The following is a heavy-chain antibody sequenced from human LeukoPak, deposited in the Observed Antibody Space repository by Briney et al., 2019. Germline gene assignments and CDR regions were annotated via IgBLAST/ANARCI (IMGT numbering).Heavy chain of an antibody. Sequence: PGGPLRLSCAASGFTFSSYEMNWVRQAPGKGLEWVSYISSSGSTIYYADSVKGRFTISRDNAKNSLYLQMNSLRAEDTAVYYCARDVHYYDSSGYLDYWGQGTLVTVSS. CDR2: ISSSGSTI. D-gene: IGHD3-22*01. V-gene: IGHV3-48*03. CDR3: ARDVHYYDSSGYLDY. J-gene: IGHJ4*02. CDR1: GFTFSSYE.